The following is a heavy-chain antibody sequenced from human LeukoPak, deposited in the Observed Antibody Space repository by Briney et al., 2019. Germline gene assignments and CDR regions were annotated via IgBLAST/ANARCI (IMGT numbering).Heavy chain of an antibody. CDR1: GGTFSSYA. CDR3: ARDYDDSSGYYPGGFGY. D-gene: IGHD3-22*01. V-gene: IGHV1-69*13. Sequence: ASVKVSCKASGGTFSSYAISWVRQAPGQGLEWMGEIIPIFGTANYAQKFQGRVTITADESTSTAYMELSSLRSEDTAVYYCARDYDDSSGYYPGGFGYWGQGTLVTVSS. J-gene: IGHJ4*02. CDR2: IIPIFGTA.